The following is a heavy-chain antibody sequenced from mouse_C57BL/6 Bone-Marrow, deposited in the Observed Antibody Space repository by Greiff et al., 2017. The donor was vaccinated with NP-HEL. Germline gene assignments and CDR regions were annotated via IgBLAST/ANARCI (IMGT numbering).Heavy chain of an antibody. Sequence: EVMLVESGGGLVQPKGSLKLSCAASGFSFNTYAMNWVRQAPGKGLEWVARRRGKSNNYATYYSDSVKDRFTISRDDSESMLYLQMNNLKTEDTAMYYCVGDYDGFAYWGQGTLVTVSA. CDR1: GFSFNTYA. V-gene: IGHV10-1*01. CDR2: RRGKSNNYAT. J-gene: IGHJ3*01. D-gene: IGHD2-4*01. CDR3: VGDYDGFAY.